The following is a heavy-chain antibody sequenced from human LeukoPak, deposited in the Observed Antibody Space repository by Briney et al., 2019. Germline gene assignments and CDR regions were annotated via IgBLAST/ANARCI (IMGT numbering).Heavy chain of an antibody. V-gene: IGHV3-64*01. J-gene: IGHJ4*02. CDR3: ARGRFLDEVYFDY. Sequence: GGSLRLSCAASGFTFSSYAMHWVRKAPGKGLEYVSAISSNGGSTYYANSVKGRFTISRDNSKNTLYLQMGSLRAEDMAVYYCARGRFLDEVYFDYWGQGTLVTVSS. D-gene: IGHD3-3*01. CDR2: ISSNGGST. CDR1: GFTFSSYA.